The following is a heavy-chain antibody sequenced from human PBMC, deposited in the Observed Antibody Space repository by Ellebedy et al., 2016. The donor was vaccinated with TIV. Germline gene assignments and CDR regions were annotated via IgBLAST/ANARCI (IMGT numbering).Heavy chain of an antibody. CDR2: ISAYNVNT. D-gene: IGHD2-2*01. CDR3: ARLPCGTTSCGGKAFDI. V-gene: IGHV1-18*01. CDR1: GYIFIDYC. Sequence: ASVKVSXXASGYIFIDYCIIWVRQAPGQGLEWMGWISAYNVNTNYAQKFQGRVTMTRDTSTSTAYMELRSLRPDDTAVYYCARLPCGTTSCGGKAFDIWGRGTMVTVSS. J-gene: IGHJ3*02.